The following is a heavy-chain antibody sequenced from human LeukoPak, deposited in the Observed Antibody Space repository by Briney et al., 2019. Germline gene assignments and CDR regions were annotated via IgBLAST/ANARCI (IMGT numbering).Heavy chain of an antibody. Sequence: PGGSLRLSCAASGFVLSTYWMTWVRQAPGKGLEWVASIKQDGSEKYYVDSVKGRFTVARDNSKNSLSLQMNSLRDEDTAPYFCARVQSGYTNIWFVWFDPWGQGTLVTVSS. CDR3: ARVQSGYTNIWFVWFDP. CDR2: IKQDGSEK. CDR1: GFVLSTYW. D-gene: IGHD3-10*01. J-gene: IGHJ5*02. V-gene: IGHV3-7*04.